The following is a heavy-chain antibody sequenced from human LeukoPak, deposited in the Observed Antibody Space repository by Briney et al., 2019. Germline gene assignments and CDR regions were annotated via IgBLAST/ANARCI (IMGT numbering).Heavy chain of an antibody. CDR2: IYSGGST. Sequence: QSGGSLRLSCAASGFTVSSNYMSWVRQAPGKGLEWVSVIYSGGSTYYADSVKGRFTISRDNSKNTLYLQMNSLRAEDTAVYYCARDRCSSTSCYDDYWGQGTLVTVSS. D-gene: IGHD2-2*01. CDR3: ARDRCSSTSCYDDY. CDR1: GFTVSSNY. J-gene: IGHJ4*02. V-gene: IGHV3-53*01.